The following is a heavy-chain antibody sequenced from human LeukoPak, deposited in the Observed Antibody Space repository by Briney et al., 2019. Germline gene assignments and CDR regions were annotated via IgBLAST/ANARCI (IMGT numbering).Heavy chain of an antibody. D-gene: IGHD4-17*01. Sequence: GRSLRLSCAASGFTFSNYGMHWVRQAPGKGLEWVAVIWYDGSNKYYADSVKGRFTISRDNSKNTLYLQMNSLRAEDTAVYYCARDQGTTGLKWFDPWGQGTLVTVSS. CDR2: IWYDGSNK. J-gene: IGHJ5*02. CDR1: GFTFSNYG. V-gene: IGHV3-33*01. CDR3: ARDQGTTGLKWFDP.